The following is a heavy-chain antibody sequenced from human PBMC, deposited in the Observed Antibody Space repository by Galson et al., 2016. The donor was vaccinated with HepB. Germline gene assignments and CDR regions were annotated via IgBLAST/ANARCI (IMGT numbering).Heavy chain of an antibody. Sequence: SVKVSYKASGYTFTSYTLHWVRQAPGQRLEWMGWINAGNDNTKYSQKLQGRVTITRDTSASTAYMELNTLTSEDTAVYYCAREAGVRGSYYYNPPDYWGQGTLVTVSS. CDR1: GYTFTSYT. D-gene: IGHD1-26*01. CDR2: INAGNDNT. J-gene: IGHJ4*02. V-gene: IGHV1-3*01. CDR3: AREAGVRGSYYYNPPDY.